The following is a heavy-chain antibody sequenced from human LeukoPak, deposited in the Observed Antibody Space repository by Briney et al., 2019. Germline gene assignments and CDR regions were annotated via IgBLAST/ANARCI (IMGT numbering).Heavy chain of an antibody. J-gene: IGHJ4*02. V-gene: IGHV4-39*07. CDR3: AREGGSYTPHFDY. CDR1: GGSISSSSIS. CDR2: IYYTGST. Sequence: PSETLSLTCTVSGGSISSSSISWGWIRQPPGKGLEWLGNIYYTGSTSYSPSLRSRVTISVDTSKNQFSLTVNSVTAADTAVYYCAREGGSYTPHFDYWGQGTLVTVSS. D-gene: IGHD3-3*01.